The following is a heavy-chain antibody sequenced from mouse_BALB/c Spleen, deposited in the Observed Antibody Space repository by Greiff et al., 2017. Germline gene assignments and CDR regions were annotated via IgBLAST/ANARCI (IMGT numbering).Heavy chain of an antibody. CDR2: INPSNGRT. CDR1: GFNIKDTY. D-gene: IGHD1-1*01. Sequence: VQLQQSGAELVKPGASVKLSCTASGFNIKDTYMHWVKQRPEQGLEWIGEINPSNGRTNYNEKFKSKATLTVDKSSSTAYMQLSSLTSEDSAVYYCARDYGSGSYFDYWGQGTTLTVSS. J-gene: IGHJ2*01. CDR3: ARDYGSGSYFDY. V-gene: IGHV1S81*02.